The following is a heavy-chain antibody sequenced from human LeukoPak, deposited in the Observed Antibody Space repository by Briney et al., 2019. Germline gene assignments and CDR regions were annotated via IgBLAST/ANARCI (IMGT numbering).Heavy chain of an antibody. Sequence: SETLSLTCAVYGGSFSGFYWSWIRQPPGKGLEWIGEINHSGSTNCNPSIKRRVIISVDMSKNQSSLKLSSVPAAHTAVYYCARGTAAGDYYYYAMDVWGQGTTVTVSS. V-gene: IGHV4-34*01. CDR1: GGSFSGFY. D-gene: IGHD6-13*01. CDR3: ARGTAAGDYYYYAMDV. J-gene: IGHJ6*02. CDR2: INHSGST.